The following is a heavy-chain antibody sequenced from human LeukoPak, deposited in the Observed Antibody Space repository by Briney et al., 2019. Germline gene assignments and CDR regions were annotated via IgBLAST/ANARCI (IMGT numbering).Heavy chain of an antibody. Sequence: SETLSLTCTVSGGSISSGGYYWSWIRQPPGKGLEWIGYIYHSGSTYYNPSLKSRVTISVDRSKNQFSLKLSSVTAADTAVYYCARAPFLLRFLEWFHDAFDIWGQGTMVTVSS. CDR1: GGSISSGGYY. CDR2: IYHSGST. V-gene: IGHV4-30-2*01. CDR3: ARAPFLLRFLEWFHDAFDI. D-gene: IGHD3-3*01. J-gene: IGHJ3*02.